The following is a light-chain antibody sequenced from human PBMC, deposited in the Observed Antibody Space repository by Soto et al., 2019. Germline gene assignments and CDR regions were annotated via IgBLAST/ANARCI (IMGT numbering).Light chain of an antibody. V-gene: IGKV1-39*01. Sequence: IQMTQSPSSLSASVGDRVIITCRSDHSINNYLNWYQQRTGKVPKLLIYAASTLQSGVPSRFSGSGSGRGFTLTINSLQPEDFATYYCQQSYSTLGTFGRGTRVE. CDR3: QQSYSTLGT. J-gene: IGKJ2*01. CDR1: HSINNY. CDR2: AAS.